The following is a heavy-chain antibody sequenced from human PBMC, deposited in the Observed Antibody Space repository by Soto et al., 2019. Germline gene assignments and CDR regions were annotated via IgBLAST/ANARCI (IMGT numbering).Heavy chain of an antibody. J-gene: IGHJ6*02. Sequence: GGSLRLSCAASGFTVSNSYLNWVRQAPGTGLEWVSAIYSGGTTYYADSVTGRFTISRDNSKNTLYLQMNSLTTEDTAVYYCARRDFYCRGRNCYSGDYAMDVWGQGTTVTVSS. CDR2: IYSGGTT. D-gene: IGHD2-15*01. V-gene: IGHV3-53*05. CDR1: GFTVSNSY. CDR3: ARRDFYCRGRNCYSGDYAMDV.